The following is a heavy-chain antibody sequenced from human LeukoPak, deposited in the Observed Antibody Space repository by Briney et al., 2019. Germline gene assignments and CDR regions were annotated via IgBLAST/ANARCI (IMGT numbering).Heavy chain of an antibody. J-gene: IGHJ1*01. D-gene: IGHD6-13*01. CDR2: ISSSGSTI. CDR1: GFTFSDYY. V-gene: IGHV3-11*01. CDR3: ARWGDSSSPTANFQH. Sequence: GGSLRLSCAASGFTFSDYYMSWIRQAPGKGLEGVSYISSSGSTIYYADSVKGRFTISRDNAKNSLYLQMNSLRAEDTAVYYCARWGDSSSPTANFQHWGQGTLVTVSS.